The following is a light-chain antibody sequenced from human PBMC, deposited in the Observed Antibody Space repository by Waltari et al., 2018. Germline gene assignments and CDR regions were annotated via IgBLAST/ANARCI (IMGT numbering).Light chain of an antibody. V-gene: IGKV1-39*01. CDR3: QQNYNTPPT. CDR2: AAS. J-gene: IGKJ1*01. Sequence: DIQLPQSPSSLSASVGDRVTVTCRASQSISTSLNWYQQKPGKAPKLLIYAASSLQSGVPSRFSGSGSGTDFTLTISSLQPEDFATYYCQQNYNTPPTFGQGTKVEIK. CDR1: QSISTS.